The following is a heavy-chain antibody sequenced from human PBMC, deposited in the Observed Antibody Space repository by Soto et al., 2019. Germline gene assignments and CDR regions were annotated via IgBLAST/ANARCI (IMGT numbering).Heavy chain of an antibody. CDR3: ARAQWGITMVRGVYARKYYFDY. Sequence: QVQLQESGPGLVKPSETLSLTCTVSGGSISSYYWSWIRQPPGKGLEWIGDIYYSGSTNYNPSLKSRVTISVDTSTNQFSLKLSSVTAADTAVYYCARAQWGITMVRGVYARKYYFDYWGQGTLVTVSS. V-gene: IGHV4-59*01. D-gene: IGHD3-10*01. J-gene: IGHJ4*02. CDR2: IYYSGST. CDR1: GGSISSYY.